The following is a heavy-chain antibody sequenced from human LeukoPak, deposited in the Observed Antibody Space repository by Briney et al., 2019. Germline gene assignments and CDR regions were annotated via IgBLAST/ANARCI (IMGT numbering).Heavy chain of an antibody. J-gene: IGHJ4*02. Sequence: GGSLRLSCADSGFNFRTYAMSWVRQAPGKGLEWVSTITDSGGTSYYADSVKGRFTISRDNSKNSLYLQMSNLRTDDTAVYYCVKRSSSDTSDYFAFDSWGQGSLVTVSA. CDR1: GFNFRTYA. V-gene: IGHV3-23*01. CDR3: VKRSSSDTSDYFAFDS. D-gene: IGHD3-16*01. CDR2: ITDSGGTS.